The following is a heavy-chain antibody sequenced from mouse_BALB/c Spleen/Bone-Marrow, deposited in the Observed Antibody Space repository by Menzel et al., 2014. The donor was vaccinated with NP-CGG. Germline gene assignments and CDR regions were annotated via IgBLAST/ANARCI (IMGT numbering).Heavy chain of an antibody. V-gene: IGHV4-2*02. Sequence: VQLQQSGGGLVQPGGSLNLACVASGFDFGRYWMSWTRQAPGKGLEWIGEINPGSSTINYSPSLKDKFIISRAKAKNTLYLQMNKERSNHTSHYYWASQGSYAYHDYGCQGTALTVSS. CDR2: INPGSSTI. CDR1: GFDFGRYW. D-gene: IGHD1-2*01. CDR3: ASQGSYAYHDY. J-gene: IGHJ2*01.